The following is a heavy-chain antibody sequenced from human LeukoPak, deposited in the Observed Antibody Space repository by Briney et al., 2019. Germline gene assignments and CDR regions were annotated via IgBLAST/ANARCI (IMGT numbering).Heavy chain of an antibody. CDR3: ARDDGSGSWAGNYYYYGMDV. D-gene: IGHD3-10*01. V-gene: IGHV1-18*01. J-gene: IGHJ6*02. CDR1: GYTFTIYG. CDR2: ISAYNGNT. Sequence: ASVTVSFKASGYTFTIYGISWVRQAPGQGLEWMGWISAYNGNTNYAQKLQGRVTMTTDTSTSTAYMELRSLRSDDTAVYYCARDDGSGSWAGNYYYYGMDVWGQGTTVTVSS.